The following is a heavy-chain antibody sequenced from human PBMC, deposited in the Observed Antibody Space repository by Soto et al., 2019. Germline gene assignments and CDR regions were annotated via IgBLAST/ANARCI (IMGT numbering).Heavy chain of an antibody. CDR3: ARRRQRITMIVVQPRRWFDP. V-gene: IGHV4-34*01. CDR1: GGSFSGYY. Sequence: QVQLQQWGAGLLKPSETLSLTCAVYGGSFSGYYWSWIRQPPGKGLEWIGEINHSGSTNYNPSLKIGYPIPGDTSKNQFPLKLGSVPAADTAGYDCARRRQRITMIVVQPRRWFDPWGQGTLVTASS. J-gene: IGHJ5*02. D-gene: IGHD3-22*01. CDR2: INHSGST.